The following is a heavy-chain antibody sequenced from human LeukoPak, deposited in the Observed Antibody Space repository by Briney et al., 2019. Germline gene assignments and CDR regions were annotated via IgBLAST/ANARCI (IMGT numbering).Heavy chain of an antibody. D-gene: IGHD1-26*01. CDR3: ARGATLDAFDI. Sequence: GGSLRLSCAASGFTFSSHWMSWVRQAPGKGLEWVANIKKDGSEKYYVDSVKGRFTISRDNAKNSLYLQMNSLRAEDTAVYYCARGATLDAFDIWGQGTMVTVSS. CDR1: GFTFSSHW. V-gene: IGHV3-7*01. CDR2: IKKDGSEK. J-gene: IGHJ3*02.